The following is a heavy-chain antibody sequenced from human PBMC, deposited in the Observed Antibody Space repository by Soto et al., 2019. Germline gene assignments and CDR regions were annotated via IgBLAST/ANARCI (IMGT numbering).Heavy chain of an antibody. V-gene: IGHV4-59*01. D-gene: IGHD6-19*01. Sequence: SETLSLTCSVSAGSLSNYYWTWIRQSPGKGLEWIGEIYHTGSTKYNPSLKSRVAISVDMSKNQFSLTLSSVTPADTAVYYCARGGRGSGLYFLYYFDLWGQGTLVTVSS. J-gene: IGHJ4*02. CDR1: AGSLSNYY. CDR2: IYHTGST. CDR3: ARGGRGSGLYFLYYFDL.